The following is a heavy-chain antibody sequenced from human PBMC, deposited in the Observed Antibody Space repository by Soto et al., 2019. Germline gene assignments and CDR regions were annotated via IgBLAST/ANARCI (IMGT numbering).Heavy chain of an antibody. CDR2: IYYSGST. J-gene: IGHJ4*02. CDR1: GYSISSSNW. V-gene: IGHV4-28*01. CDR3: ARRSSSIRYFDY. Sequence: SETLSLTCAVSGYSISSSNWWGWIRQPPGKGLEWIGYIYYSGSTYYNPSVTGRVSMSVDTSKNQFSLKLSSVTAVDTAVYYCARRSSSIRYFDYWGQGTLVTVSS.